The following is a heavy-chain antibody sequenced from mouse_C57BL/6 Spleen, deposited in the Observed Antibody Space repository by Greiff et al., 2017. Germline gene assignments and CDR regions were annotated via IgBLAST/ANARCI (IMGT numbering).Heavy chain of an antibody. CDR3: ARYDAMDY. CDR1: GFTFTDYY. CDR2: IRNKANGYTT. J-gene: IGHJ4*01. Sequence: EVKLVESGGDLVKPGGSLKLSCAASGFTFTDYYMSWVRQPPGKALEWLGFIRNKANGYTTEYSASVKGRFTISRDNSQSILYLQMNALRSEDSATYYCARYDAMDYWGQGTSVTVSS. V-gene: IGHV7-3*01.